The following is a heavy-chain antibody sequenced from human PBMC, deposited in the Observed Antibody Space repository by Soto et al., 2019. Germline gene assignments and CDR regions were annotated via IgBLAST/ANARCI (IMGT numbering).Heavy chain of an antibody. D-gene: IGHD3-3*01. Sequence: GGSLRLSCAASGFTFSSYWMSWVRQAPGKGLEWVANIKQDGSEKYYVDSVKGRFTISRDNAKNSLYLQMNSLRAEDTAVYYCARRSVFGVVMKFDPWGQGTLVTVSS. J-gene: IGHJ5*02. V-gene: IGHV3-7*01. CDR2: IKQDGSEK. CDR1: GFTFSSYW. CDR3: ARRSVFGVVMKFDP.